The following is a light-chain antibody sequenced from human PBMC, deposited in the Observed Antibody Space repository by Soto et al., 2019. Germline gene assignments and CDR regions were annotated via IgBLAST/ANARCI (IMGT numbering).Light chain of an antibody. CDR1: RSNIGSNS. J-gene: IGLJ2*01. CDR2: NNN. CDR3: AAWDDSLNGL. V-gene: IGLV1-44*01. Sequence: QSVLTQPPSASGTPGQTVTISCSGSRSNIGSNSVNWYQKLPGTAPKLLIYNNNQRPSGVPDRFSGSKSGTSASLAISGLQSEDEADYYCAAWDDSLNGLFGGGTKLTVL.